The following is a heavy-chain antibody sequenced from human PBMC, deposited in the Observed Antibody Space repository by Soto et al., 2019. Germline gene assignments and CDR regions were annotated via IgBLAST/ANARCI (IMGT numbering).Heavy chain of an antibody. V-gene: IGHV4-4*02. J-gene: IGHJ3*02. CDR1: GGSISSTNC. D-gene: IGHD1-26*01. Sequence: QVQLQESGPGLVKPSGTLSLTCAVSGGSISSTNCWTWVRQPPGKGLGWIGNMYHSGSTNYNPSLKSRVDISVDKSQKQFSLKLNSVTAADTAVYFCARDRSSGTYYGSYGVFDIWGQGTMVTVSS. CDR2: MYHSGST. CDR3: ARDRSSGTYYGSYGVFDI.